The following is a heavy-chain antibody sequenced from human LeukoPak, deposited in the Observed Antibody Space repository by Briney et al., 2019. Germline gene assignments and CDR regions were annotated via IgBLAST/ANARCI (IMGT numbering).Heavy chain of an antibody. CDR1: GCTFSSYA. CDR3: AKKVNYYDSSGYYPFDY. CDR2: ISGSGDST. J-gene: IGHJ4*02. Sequence: RGSLRLSCAASGCTFSSYAMSWVRQAPGKGLEWVSAISGSGDSTYYADSVKGRFTISRDNSKNTLYLQMNSLRADDTAVYYCAKKVNYYDSSGYYPFDYWGQGTLVTVSS. V-gene: IGHV3-23*01. D-gene: IGHD3-22*01.